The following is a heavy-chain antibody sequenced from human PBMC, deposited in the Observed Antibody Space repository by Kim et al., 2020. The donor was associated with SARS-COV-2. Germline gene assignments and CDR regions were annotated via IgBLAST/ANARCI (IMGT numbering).Heavy chain of an antibody. CDR3: AREYVLRFLEWLLERPNWFDP. Sequence: SETLSLTCTVSGGSISSSSYYWGWIRQPPGKGLEWIGSIYYSGSTYYNPSLKSRVTISVDTSKNQFSLKLSSVTAADTAVYYCAREYVLRFLEWLLERPNWFDPWGQGTLVTVSS. CDR1: GGSISSSSYY. J-gene: IGHJ5*02. V-gene: IGHV4-39*02. D-gene: IGHD3-3*01. CDR2: IYYSGST.